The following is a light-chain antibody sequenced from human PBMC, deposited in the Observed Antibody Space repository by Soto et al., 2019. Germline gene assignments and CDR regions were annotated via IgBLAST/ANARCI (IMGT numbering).Light chain of an antibody. Sequence: EIVLTQSPGTLSLSPGERATLSCRASQSVSSSYLAWYQQKPGQAPRLLIYGASNRATGIPDRFSGSGSGTDFTLTISRLEPEDFAVYYCQQYGSSGTFGKGTKVAIK. V-gene: IGKV3-20*01. J-gene: IGKJ1*01. CDR3: QQYGSSGT. CDR2: GAS. CDR1: QSVSSSY.